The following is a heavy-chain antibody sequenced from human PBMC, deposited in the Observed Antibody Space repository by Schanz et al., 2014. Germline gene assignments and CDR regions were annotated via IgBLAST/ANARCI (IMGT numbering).Heavy chain of an antibody. CDR3: ARAKRFGDMDV. D-gene: IGHD3-10*01. J-gene: IGHJ6*02. CDR2: IIPIHGIV. V-gene: IGHV1-69*04. Sequence: QVQLVQSEAEVKKPGSSVKVSCKASGGTFSSFGINWVRQAPGQGLEWMGRIIPIHGIVNYAQRFQDRVRITADKSTSTAYMELRNLRSDDTAVYYCARAKRFGDMDVWGQGTTVTVS. CDR1: GGTFSSFG.